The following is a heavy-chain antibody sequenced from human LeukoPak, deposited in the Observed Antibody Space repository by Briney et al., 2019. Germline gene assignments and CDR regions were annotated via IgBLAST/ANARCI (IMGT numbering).Heavy chain of an antibody. CDR3: AKDGSPMITSGGVIALYYFDY. CDR1: GFTFSSYG. CDR2: ISYDGSNK. Sequence: GGSLRLSCAASGFTFSSYGMHWVRRAPGKGLEWVAVISYDGSNKYYADSVKGRFTISRDNSKNTLYLQMNSLRAEDTAVYYCAKDGSPMITSGGVIALYYFDYWGQGTLVTVSS. D-gene: IGHD3-16*02. V-gene: IGHV3-30*18. J-gene: IGHJ4*02.